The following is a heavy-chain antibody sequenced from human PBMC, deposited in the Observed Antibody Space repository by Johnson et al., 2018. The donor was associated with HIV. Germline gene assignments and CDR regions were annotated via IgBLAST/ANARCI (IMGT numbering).Heavy chain of an antibody. V-gene: IGHV3-11*01. D-gene: IGHD6-19*01. CDR3: AKDMVRYTSDVDAFDV. Sequence: QVQLVESGGGLVKPGGSLKLSCATSGFTFSDYYMSWIRQAPGKGLEWLSYISNSAITLYYADSVKGRFTISRDNAKNSLYLQMNSLRTEDTAFYYCAKDMVRYTSDVDAFDVWGQGTMVTVSS. CDR2: ISNSAITL. CDR1: GFTFSDYY. J-gene: IGHJ3*01.